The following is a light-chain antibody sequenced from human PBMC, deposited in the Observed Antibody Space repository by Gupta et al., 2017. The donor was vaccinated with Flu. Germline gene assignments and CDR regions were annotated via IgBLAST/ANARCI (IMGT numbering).Light chain of an antibody. Sequence: QSVLTQPPSVSRAPGQRVTISCTGSSSNIGAGYDVPWYQQLPGTAPKLLIYGNSNRPSGVPDRFSGSKSGTSASLAITGLQAEDEADYYCQSYDSSLSGPVVFGGGTKLTVL. CDR1: SSNIGAGYD. CDR3: QSYDSSLSGPVV. J-gene: IGLJ2*01. V-gene: IGLV1-40*01. CDR2: GNS.